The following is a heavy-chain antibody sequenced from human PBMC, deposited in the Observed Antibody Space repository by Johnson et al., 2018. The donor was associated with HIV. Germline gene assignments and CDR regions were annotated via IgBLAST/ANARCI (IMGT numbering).Heavy chain of an antibody. CDR2: ISYDGSNK. CDR1: GFTFSSYA. J-gene: IGHJ3*02. D-gene: IGHD1-26*01. CDR3: ARDGLESGSYYEMDAFDI. V-gene: IGHV3-30*04. Sequence: QVQLVESGGGVVQPERSLRLSCSASGFTFSSYAMHWVRQAPGKGLEWVACISYDGSNKYYADSVKGRFTISRDNAKNSLYLQMNSLRAEDTAVYYCARDGLESGSYYEMDAFDIWGQGTMVTVSS.